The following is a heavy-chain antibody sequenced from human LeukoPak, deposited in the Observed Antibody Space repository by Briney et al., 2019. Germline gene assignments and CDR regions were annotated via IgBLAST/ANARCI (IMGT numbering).Heavy chain of an antibody. V-gene: IGHV3-48*03. D-gene: IGHD4-23*01. CDR3: ARVYGGNPDY. Sequence: PGGSLRLSCAASGFTFRSFEVNWVRQAPGEGLEWISYISSTGKTIYYADSVKGRFIISRDNAKNSLYLQMNSLRVEDTAVYYCARVYGGNPDYWGQGTLVTVSS. CDR2: ISSTGKTI. J-gene: IGHJ4*02. CDR1: GFTFRSFE.